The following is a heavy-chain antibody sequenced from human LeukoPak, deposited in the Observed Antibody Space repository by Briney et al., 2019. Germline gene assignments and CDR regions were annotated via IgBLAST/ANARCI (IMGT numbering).Heavy chain of an antibody. D-gene: IGHD3-10*01. J-gene: IGHJ6*02. V-gene: IGHV1-18*01. CDR1: GYTFTSYG. CDR3: ARGETYYYGSGGESNEYYYGMDV. Sequence: ASVKVSCKASGYTFTSYGISWVRQAPGQGLEWMGWISAYNGNTNYAQKLQGRVTMTTDTSTSTAYMELRSLRSDDTAVYYCARGETYYYGSGGESNEYYYGMDVWGQGTTVTVSS. CDR2: ISAYNGNT.